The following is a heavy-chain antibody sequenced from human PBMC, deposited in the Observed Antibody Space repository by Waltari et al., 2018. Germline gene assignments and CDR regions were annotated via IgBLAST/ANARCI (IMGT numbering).Heavy chain of an antibody. CDR1: GFTFSSYA. J-gene: IGHJ4*02. D-gene: IGHD1-26*01. CDR2: ISYDGSNK. Sequence: QVQLVESGGGVVQPGRSLRLSCAASGFTFSSYAMHWVRQAPGKGLEWVAVISYDGSNKYYADSVKGRFTISRDNSKNTLYLQMNSLRAEDTAVYYCARARGVGATFDYWGQGTLVTVSS. CDR3: ARARGVGATFDY. V-gene: IGHV3-30-3*01.